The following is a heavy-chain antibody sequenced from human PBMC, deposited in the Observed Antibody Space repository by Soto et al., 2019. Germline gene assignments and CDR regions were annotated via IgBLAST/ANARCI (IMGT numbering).Heavy chain of an antibody. J-gene: IGHJ5*02. CDR1: GYTFSTYV. Sequence: QVQLVQSGTEVKKPGASVKVSCKASGYTFSTYVISWLRQAPGQGPEWMGWVNGYNGYTKYAEKFQGRVTMTTDTSTSTAYMELWSLRSDDTAVYYCARDDKNWFDPGGQGTLVSVSS. CDR3: ARDDKNWFDP. V-gene: IGHV1-18*01. CDR2: VNGYNGYT.